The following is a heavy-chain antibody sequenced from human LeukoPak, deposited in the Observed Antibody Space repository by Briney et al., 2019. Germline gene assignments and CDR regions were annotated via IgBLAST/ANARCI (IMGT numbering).Heavy chain of an antibody. J-gene: IGHJ4*02. D-gene: IGHD6-19*01. CDR1: GFTFSGHW. Sequence: GGSLRLSFAVSGFTFSGHWMFWVRQAPGKGLEWVSSTNSDGSSRGYTDSVKGRFTVSRDNAKNTLYLQMNSLRAEDTAVYYCARSNFAVAGTPFDYWGQGTLVTVSS. CDR2: TNSDGSSR. V-gene: IGHV3-74*01. CDR3: ARSNFAVAGTPFDY.